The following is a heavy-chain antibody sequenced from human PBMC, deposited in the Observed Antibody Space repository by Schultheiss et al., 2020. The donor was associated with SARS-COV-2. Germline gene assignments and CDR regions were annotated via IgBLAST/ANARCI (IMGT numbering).Heavy chain of an antibody. J-gene: IGHJ6*02. CDR1: GFTFSNAW. D-gene: IGHD3-3*01. V-gene: IGHV3-15*01. CDR3: TTPLHTMEIYYYYGMDV. CDR2: IKSKTDGGTT. Sequence: GESLKISCAASGFTFSNAWMSWVRQAPGKGLEWVGRIKSKTDGGTTDYAAPVKGRFTISRDDSKNTLYLQMNSLKTEDTAVYYCTTPLHTMEIYYYYGMDVWGHGTTVTVSS.